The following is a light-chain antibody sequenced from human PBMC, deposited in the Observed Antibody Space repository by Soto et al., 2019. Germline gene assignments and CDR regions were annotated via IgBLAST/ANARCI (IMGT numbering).Light chain of an antibody. Sequence: EIVMTQSPATLSVSPGERATLSCRASQSVSSNLAWYQQKPGQAPRLLIYGASTRATGIPARFSGSGSGTEFTLTISSLQSEDFAVYYCQQYNNWPPWTFCQGTKAEIQ. CDR3: QQYNNWPPWT. CDR2: GAS. CDR1: QSVSSN. J-gene: IGKJ1*01. V-gene: IGKV3-15*01.